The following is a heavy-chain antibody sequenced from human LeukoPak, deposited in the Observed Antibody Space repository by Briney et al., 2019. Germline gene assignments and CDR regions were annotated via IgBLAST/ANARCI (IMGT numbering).Heavy chain of an antibody. CDR1: GYTFTNYD. D-gene: IGHD2-21*01. Sequence: ASVKVSCKASGYTFTNYDITWVRQATGQGLEWMGWMNPNSGNTGYAQKFQGRVTMTRNTSIRTAYMELSSLRSDDTAVYYCATYAAVIRDAFDIWGQGTMVTVSS. CDR2: MNPNSGNT. J-gene: IGHJ3*02. V-gene: IGHV1-8*01. CDR3: ATYAAVIRDAFDI.